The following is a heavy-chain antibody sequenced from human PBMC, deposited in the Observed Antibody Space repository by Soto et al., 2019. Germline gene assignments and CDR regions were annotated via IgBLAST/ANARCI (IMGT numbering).Heavy chain of an antibody. J-gene: IGHJ2*01. D-gene: IGHD3-16*02. CDR2: ISYDGSGR. V-gene: IGHV3-30-3*01. CDR1: GFTIRTFA. CDR3: AREWDRRAGTYHWYFDL. Sequence: QVQLVESGGGVVQPGGSPTLSCVASGFTIRTFAMHWVRQAPGKGLEWVALISYDGSGRYYTEPVNGRFTISRDNSKNSALLRMSSLRAEDKAVYYSAREWDRRAGTYHWYFDLWGRGTPVTVSS.